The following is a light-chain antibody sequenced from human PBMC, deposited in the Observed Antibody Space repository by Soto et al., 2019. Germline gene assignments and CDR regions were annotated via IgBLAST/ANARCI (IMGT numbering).Light chain of an antibody. CDR3: SSYAGSNWYV. CDR2: EVN. V-gene: IGLV2-8*01. J-gene: IGLJ1*01. CDR1: NSDVGGYNY. Sequence: QSALTQPPSASGSPGQSVTISCTGTNSDVGGYNYVSWYQQYPGKAPKLIIYEVNERPSGVPDRFSGSKSGNTASLTVSGLQTADVADYYCSSYAGSNWYVFGTGTKFTVL.